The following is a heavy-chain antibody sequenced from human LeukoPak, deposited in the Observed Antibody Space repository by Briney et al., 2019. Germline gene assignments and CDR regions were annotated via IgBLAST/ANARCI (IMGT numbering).Heavy chain of an antibody. V-gene: IGHV3-30*18. Sequence: GGSLRLSCAASGLTFSSYGMHWVRQAPGKGLEWEAVISYDGSNKYYADSVKGRFTISRDNSKNTLYLQMNSLRAEDTAVYYCAKETHYYDSSGYPDYWGQGTLVTVSS. CDR1: GLTFSSYG. J-gene: IGHJ4*02. D-gene: IGHD3-22*01. CDR2: ISYDGSNK. CDR3: AKETHYYDSSGYPDY.